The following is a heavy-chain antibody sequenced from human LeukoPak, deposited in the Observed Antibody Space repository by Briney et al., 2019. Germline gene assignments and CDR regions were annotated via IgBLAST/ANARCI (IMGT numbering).Heavy chain of an antibody. Sequence: SETLSLTCTVSGGSISSSSYYWGWIRQPPGKGLEWIGSIYYSGSTYYYPSLKSRVTISVDTSKNQFSLKLSSVTAADTAVYYCATNAKTYGSGACCPPDYWGQGTLVTVSS. D-gene: IGHD3-10*01. CDR3: ATNAKTYGSGACCPPDY. CDR2: IYYSGST. V-gene: IGHV4-39*01. CDR1: GGSISSSSYY. J-gene: IGHJ4*02.